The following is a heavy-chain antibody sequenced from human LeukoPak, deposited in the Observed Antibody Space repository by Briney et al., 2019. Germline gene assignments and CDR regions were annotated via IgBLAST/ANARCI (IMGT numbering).Heavy chain of an antibody. J-gene: IGHJ4*02. CDR2: IYSGGST. CDR3: ARGDNYYDSSGYYPDY. CDR1: GFTVSSNY. V-gene: IGHV3-53*01. D-gene: IGHD3-22*01. Sequence: GGSLRLSCAASGFTVSSNYMSWVRQAPGKGLEWVSVIYSGGSTCYADSVKGRFTISRDNSKNTLYLQMNSLRAEDTAVYHCARGDNYYDSSGYYPDYWGQGTLVTVSS.